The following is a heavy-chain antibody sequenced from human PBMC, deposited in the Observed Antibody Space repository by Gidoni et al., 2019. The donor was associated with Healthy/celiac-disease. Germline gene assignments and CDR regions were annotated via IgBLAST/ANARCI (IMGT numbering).Heavy chain of an antibody. CDR3: AGGGRDYYGMDV. V-gene: IGHV4-39*07. CDR1: GGSISSSSYY. J-gene: IGHJ6*02. Sequence: QLQLQESGPGLVKPSETLSLTCTVSGGSISSSSYYWGWIRQPPGKGLEWIGSIYYSGSTYYNPSLKSRVTISVDTSKNQFSLKLSSVTAADTAVYYCAGGGRDYYGMDVWGQGTTVTVSS. D-gene: IGHD3-16*01. CDR2: IYYSGST.